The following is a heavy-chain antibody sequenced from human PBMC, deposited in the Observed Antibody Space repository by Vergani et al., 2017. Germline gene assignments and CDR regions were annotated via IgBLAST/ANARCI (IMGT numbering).Heavy chain of an antibody. CDR2: ISGSCGST. CDR1: GFTFSSYA. D-gene: IGHD2-2*01. CDR3: AKVCGSTSCPYGGGAFDV. Sequence: EVQLLESGGGLVQPGGSLRLSCAASGFTFSSYAMSWVRQAPEKGLEWVSTISGSCGSTYYADSVKGRFTISRDNFKNTLYLQMNSLRAEDTAVYYCAKVCGSTSCPYGGGAFDVWGHGTMVTVSS. V-gene: IGHV3-23*01. J-gene: IGHJ3*01.